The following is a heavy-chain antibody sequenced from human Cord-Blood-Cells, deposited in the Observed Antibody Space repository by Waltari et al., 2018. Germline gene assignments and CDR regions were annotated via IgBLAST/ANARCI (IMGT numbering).Heavy chain of an antibody. V-gene: IGHV6-1*01. D-gene: IGHD7-27*01. CDR3: AREGTGDPLWKWYFDL. CDR2: TYYSSKWYN. J-gene: IGHJ2*01. Sequence: QVQLQQSGPGLVKPSQTLSLTCAISGDSVSSNSAAWNWIRQSPSRGLEWLGRTYYSSKWYNDYAVSVKSRIPINPDTSKNQFSLQLNSVTPEDTAVYYCAREGTGDPLWKWYFDLWGRGTLVTVSS. CDR1: GDSVSSNSAA.